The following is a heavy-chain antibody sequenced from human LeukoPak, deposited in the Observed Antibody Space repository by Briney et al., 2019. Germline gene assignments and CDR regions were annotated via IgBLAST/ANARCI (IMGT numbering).Heavy chain of an antibody. D-gene: IGHD1-26*01. CDR2: ISSSSSYI. V-gene: IGHV3-21*01. CDR3: ARAGGSGSYYGNYFDY. J-gene: IGHJ4*02. CDR1: GFTFSSYS. Sequence: GGSLRLSCAASGFTFSSYSMNWVRQAPGKGLEWVSSISSSSSYIYYADSVKGRFTISRDNSKNTLYLQMNSLRAEDTAVYYCARAGGSGSYYGNYFDYWGQGTLVTVSS.